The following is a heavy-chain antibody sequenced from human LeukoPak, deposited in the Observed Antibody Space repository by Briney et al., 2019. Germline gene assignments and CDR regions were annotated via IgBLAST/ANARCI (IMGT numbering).Heavy chain of an antibody. V-gene: IGHV4-59*01. CDR3: ARGVRYYGSGSLDY. D-gene: IGHD3-10*01. J-gene: IGHJ4*02. CDR2: IYFSGST. Sequence: ESSETLSLTCTVSGCSISTFYWSWIRQPPGQGLEWFGYIYFSGSTNYNPSLKSRVTISVDTTKNQFSLKLSSVTAADTAVYYCARGVRYYGSGSLDYWGQGTLVTVSS. CDR1: GCSISTFY.